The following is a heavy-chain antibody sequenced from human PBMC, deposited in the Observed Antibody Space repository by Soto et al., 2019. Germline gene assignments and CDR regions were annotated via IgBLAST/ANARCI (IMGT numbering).Heavy chain of an antibody. Sequence: EVQLVESGGGLVQPGGSVIISCAASGFTFSGSAIHWVRQASGKGLECLGRIKTRSYNYATAYTASLKGRFTISRDDSKNTAYLQMNSLKTEDTAVYFCSRLWAGGDDRDSPPYYLDSWGQGTLVTVSS. CDR3: SRLWAGGDDRDSPPYYLDS. CDR2: IKTRSYNYAT. D-gene: IGHD3-16*01. J-gene: IGHJ4*02. V-gene: IGHV3-73*02. CDR1: GFTFSGSA.